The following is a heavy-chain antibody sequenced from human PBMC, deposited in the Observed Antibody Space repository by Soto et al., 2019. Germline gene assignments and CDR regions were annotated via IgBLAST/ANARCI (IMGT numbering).Heavy chain of an antibody. CDR1: GFTCSSYA. D-gene: IGHD2-2*01. J-gene: IGHJ4*02. CDR2: ISGSGGST. CDR3: AKDNPVYCSRTSCYRHYLDY. V-gene: IGHV3-23*01. Sequence: GSLLLSCAASGFTCSSYAMSWVRQAPGKGLESVSAISGSGGSTYYADYVKGRSTISRDNSKNTLYLQMNSLRADDTAVYYCAKDNPVYCSRTSCYRHYLDYWGQGTLVTVSS.